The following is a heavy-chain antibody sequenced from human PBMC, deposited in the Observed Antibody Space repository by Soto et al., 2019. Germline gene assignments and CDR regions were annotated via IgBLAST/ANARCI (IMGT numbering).Heavy chain of an antibody. Sequence: SETLSLTCAVYGGSFSGYCWSWIRRPPGKGLEWIGEINHSGSTNYNPSLKSRVTISVDTSKNQFSLKLSSVTAADTAVYYCARGLNSSSSDLSYFDYWGQGTLVTVSS. V-gene: IGHV4-34*01. D-gene: IGHD6-6*01. J-gene: IGHJ4*02. CDR2: INHSGST. CDR1: GGSFSGYC. CDR3: ARGLNSSSSDLSYFDY.